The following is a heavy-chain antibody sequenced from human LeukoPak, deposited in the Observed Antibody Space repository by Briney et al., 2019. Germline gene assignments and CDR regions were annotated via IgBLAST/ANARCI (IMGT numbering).Heavy chain of an antibody. Sequence: GGSLRLSCAASGFTFSSYGMHWVRQAPGKGLEWVAVISYDGSNKYYADSVKGRFTISRDNSKNTLYLQMNSLRAEDTAVYYCAKLVTTDGMDVWGQGTTVTVSS. CDR3: AKLVTTDGMDV. CDR1: GFTFSSYG. D-gene: IGHD4-17*01. V-gene: IGHV3-30*18. CDR2: ISYDGSNK. J-gene: IGHJ6*02.